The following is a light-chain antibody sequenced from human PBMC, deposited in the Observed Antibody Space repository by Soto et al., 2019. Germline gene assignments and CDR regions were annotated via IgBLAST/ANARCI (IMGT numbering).Light chain of an antibody. CDR2: AAP. CDR3: QQYGSTPPT. CDR1: QSVTSSY. Sequence: EIVLTQSPGTLSLSPGERATLSCRASQSVTSSYLAWYQRKPGQAPRLLIFAAPTRATGIPDRFSGSGSGTDFTLTISRLEPEDFALYYCQQYGSTPPTFGQGTKVEIK. J-gene: IGKJ2*01. V-gene: IGKV3-20*01.